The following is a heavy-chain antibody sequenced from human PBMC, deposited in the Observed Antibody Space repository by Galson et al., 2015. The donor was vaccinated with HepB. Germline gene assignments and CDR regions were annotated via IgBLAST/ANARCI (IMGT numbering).Heavy chain of an antibody. CDR2: INPSGGST. J-gene: IGHJ4*02. Sequence: SCKASGYTFTSYYMHWVRQAPGQGLEWMGIINPSGGSTSYAQKFQGRVTMTRDTSTSTVYMELSSLRSEDTAVYYCARDGGADTYYDFWSGYHPSDYWGQGTLVTVSS. CDR1: GYTFTSYY. D-gene: IGHD3-3*01. V-gene: IGHV1-46*01. CDR3: ARDGGADTYYDFWSGYHPSDY.